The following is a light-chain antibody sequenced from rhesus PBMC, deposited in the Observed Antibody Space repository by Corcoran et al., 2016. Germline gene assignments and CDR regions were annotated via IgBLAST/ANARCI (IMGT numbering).Light chain of an antibody. Sequence: DIQMTQSPSSLSASVGDRVTITCRASQGIANDLAWYQQKPGETPKLLVYEAASLQRGIPSRFSGRGCGTDFTLTISSLQSEDFATYYCQHYYSTPYSFGQGTKVEIK. V-gene: IGKV1-25*01. J-gene: IGKJ2*01. CDR2: EAA. CDR1: QGIAND. CDR3: QHYYSTPYS.